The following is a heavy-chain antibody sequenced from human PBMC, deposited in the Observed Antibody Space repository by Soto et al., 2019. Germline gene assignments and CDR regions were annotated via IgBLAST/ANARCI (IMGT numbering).Heavy chain of an antibody. CDR2: INHSGST. CDR3: ARGGPAAAGMLDYYGMDV. V-gene: IGHV4-34*01. J-gene: IGHJ6*02. Sequence: SETLSLTCAVYGGSFSGYYWSWIRQPPGKGLEWIGEINHSGSTNYNPSLKSRVTISVDTSKNQFSLKLSSVTAADTAVYYCARGGPAAAGMLDYYGMDVWGQGTTVTVSS. D-gene: IGHD6-13*01. CDR1: GGSFSGYY.